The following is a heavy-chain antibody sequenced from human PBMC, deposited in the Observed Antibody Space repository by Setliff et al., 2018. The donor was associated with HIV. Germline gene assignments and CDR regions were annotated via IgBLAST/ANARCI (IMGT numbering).Heavy chain of an antibody. Sequence: SETLSLTCTVSGGSISSYYWSWIRQPPGKGLEWIGYIYYSGSTYYNPSLKSRVTISVDTSKNQFSLKLSSVTAADTAVYYCARGYPVSYYYYMDVWGKGTTVTVSS. CDR1: GGSISSYY. J-gene: IGHJ6*03. V-gene: IGHV4-59*12. CDR2: IYYSGST. D-gene: IGHD3-16*02. CDR3: ARGYPVSYYYYMDV.